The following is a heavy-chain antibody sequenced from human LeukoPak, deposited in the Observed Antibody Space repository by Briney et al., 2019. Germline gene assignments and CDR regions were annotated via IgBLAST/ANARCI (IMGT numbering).Heavy chain of an antibody. J-gene: IGHJ4*02. CDR1: GYTFTSYG. CDR3: ARGKSYGSGSYMPSY. V-gene: IGHV1-8*03. Sequence: ASVKVSCKASGYTFTSYGINWVRQATGQGLEWMGWMNPNSGNTGYAQKFQGRVTITRNTSISTAYMELSSLRSEDTAVYYCARGKSYGSGSYMPSYWGQGTLVTVSS. D-gene: IGHD3-10*01. CDR2: MNPNSGNT.